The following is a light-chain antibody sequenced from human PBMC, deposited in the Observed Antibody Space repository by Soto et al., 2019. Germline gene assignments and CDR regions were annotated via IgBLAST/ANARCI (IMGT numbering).Light chain of an antibody. J-gene: IGKJ1*01. V-gene: IGKV1-5*03. CDR1: QSISSW. CDR2: KAS. CDR3: QQYEA. Sequence: DIQMTQSPSTLSASVGDRVTITCRASQSISSWLAWYQQKPGKAPKLLIYKASSLESGVPSRFSGSGSGKEFTLTISSLQPDDFATYYCQQYEAFGQGTKVEI.